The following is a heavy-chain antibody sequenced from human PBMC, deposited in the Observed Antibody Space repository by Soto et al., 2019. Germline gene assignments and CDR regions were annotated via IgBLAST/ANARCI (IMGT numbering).Heavy chain of an antibody. CDR3: ARGVRGSSQEFDY. D-gene: IGHD3-16*01. V-gene: IGHV1-2*02. CDR2: INPNSGAT. Sequence: QVQLVESGAEVKKPGASVKVSCKASGFNFAGYVLHWVRQTPGQGLEWMGWINPNSGATKDAQKFQGRVTMTWDTSIQTAYMELVSLRFDDMATYYCARGVRGSSQEFDYCGQGTRVTVSS. J-gene: IGHJ4*02. CDR1: GFNFAGYV.